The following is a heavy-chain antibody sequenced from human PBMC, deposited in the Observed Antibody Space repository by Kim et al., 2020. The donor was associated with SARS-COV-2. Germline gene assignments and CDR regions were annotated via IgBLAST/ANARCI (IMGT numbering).Heavy chain of an antibody. Sequence: SETLSLTCTVSGGSISSGGYYWSWIRQHPGKGLEWIGYIYYSGSTYYNPSLKSRVTISVDTSKNQFSLKLSSVTAADTAVYYCARIFPHEDFWSGYPAGHFDYWGQGTLVTVSS. J-gene: IGHJ4*02. V-gene: IGHV4-31*03. CDR2: IYYSGST. CDR1: GGSISSGGYY. D-gene: IGHD3-3*01. CDR3: ARIFPHEDFWSGYPAGHFDY.